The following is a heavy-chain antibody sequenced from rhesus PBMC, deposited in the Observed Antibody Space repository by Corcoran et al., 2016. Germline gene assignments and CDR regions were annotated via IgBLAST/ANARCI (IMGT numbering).Heavy chain of an antibody. CDR1: GGSISGYW. V-gene: IGHV4-160*01. Sequence: QLQLQESGPGLVKPSETLSLTCAVSGGSISGYWWSWIRKHPGKGLEWVGRIDSSGRNDSTPTPKSRVTISGDTSKSQFSLKLSSVTDADTAVYYCAREVPRGYYGLDSWGQGVVVTVSS. CDR3: AREVPRGYYGLDS. J-gene: IGHJ6*01. D-gene: IGHD3-9*01. CDR2: IDSSGRN.